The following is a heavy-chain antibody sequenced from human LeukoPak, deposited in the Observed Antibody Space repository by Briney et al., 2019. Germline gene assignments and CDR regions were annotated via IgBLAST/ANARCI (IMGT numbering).Heavy chain of an antibody. D-gene: IGHD3-9*01. CDR2: ISAYNGNT. Sequence: ASVKVSCKASGYTFTSYGISWVRQAPGQGLEWMGWISAYNGNTNYAQKLQGRVTMTTDTSTSTAYMELRSLRSDDTAVYYCAWEYYDILTGYFYYDYWGQGTLVTVSS. CDR1: GYTFTSYG. V-gene: IGHV1-18*01. CDR3: AWEYYDILTGYFYYDY. J-gene: IGHJ4*02.